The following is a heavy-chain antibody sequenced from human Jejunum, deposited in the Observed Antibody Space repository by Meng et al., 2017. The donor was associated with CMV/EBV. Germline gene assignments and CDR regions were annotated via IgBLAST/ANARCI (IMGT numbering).Heavy chain of an antibody. J-gene: IGHJ5*02. CDR1: IRDYY. Sequence: IRDYYWSWIRQPPGKGLEWIGYIFSSGTTDYNPSLKSRVTMSVDMSKNQFSLTLTSVTAADTAVYYCARGDHCGTTACYPHWFDPWGQGTLGTVSS. D-gene: IGHD2-2*01. V-gene: IGHV4-59*12. CDR3: ARGDHCGTTACYPHWFDP. CDR2: IFSSGTT.